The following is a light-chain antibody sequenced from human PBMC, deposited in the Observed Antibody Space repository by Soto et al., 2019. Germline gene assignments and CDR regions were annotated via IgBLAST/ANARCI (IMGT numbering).Light chain of an antibody. Sequence: EIVLTQSPATLSLSPGERATLSCRASQSVSSYLAWYQQKPGQAPGLLIYDASNRATGIPARFSGSGSGTDFTLTISSLEPEDFAVYYCQHRSNWPRGTFGQGTKVEIK. V-gene: IGKV3-11*01. CDR3: QHRSNWPRGT. CDR1: QSVSSY. J-gene: IGKJ1*01. CDR2: DAS.